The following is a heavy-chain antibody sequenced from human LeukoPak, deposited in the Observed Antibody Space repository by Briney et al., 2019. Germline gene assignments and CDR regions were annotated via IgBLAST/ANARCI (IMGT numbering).Heavy chain of an antibody. Sequence: SETLSLTCTVSGASFGSAGYYWSWIRQPPGGGLEWIGYVYYIANTNYNPSLKSRVTMSVDPSKNQFSLKVKSVTAAGTAMYYCARTQSQSGSYRYYFGYWGQGTLVTVSS. J-gene: IGHJ4*02. CDR1: GASFGSAGYY. CDR2: VYYIANT. V-gene: IGHV4-61*08. D-gene: IGHD1-26*01. CDR3: ARTQSQSGSYRYYFGY.